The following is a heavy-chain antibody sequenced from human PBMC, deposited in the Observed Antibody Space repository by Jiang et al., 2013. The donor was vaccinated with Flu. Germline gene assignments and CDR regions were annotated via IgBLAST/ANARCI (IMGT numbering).Heavy chain of an antibody. CDR2: IYYSGTT. D-gene: IGHD1-1*01. Sequence: VQLVESGPGLVKPSETLSLTCSVFGYSISSGYSWGWIRQPPGKGLEWIGTIYYSGTTYSNPSLKSRVTMSVDTSKNQFSLKLSSVTAADTAVYYCASPKIERGRYFHDWGQGTLVTVSS. CDR1: GYSISSGYS. CDR3: ASPKIERGRYFHD. V-gene: IGHV4-38-2*01. J-gene: IGHJ4*02.